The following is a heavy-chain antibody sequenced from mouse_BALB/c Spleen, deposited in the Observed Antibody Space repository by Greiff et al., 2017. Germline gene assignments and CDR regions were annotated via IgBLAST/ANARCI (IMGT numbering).Heavy chain of an antibody. CDR3: ARSGGNYEREYAMDY. J-gene: IGHJ4*01. Sequence: DVQLVESGGGLVQPGGSRKLSCAASGFTFSSFGMHWVRQAPEKGLEWVAYISSGSSTIYYADTVKGRYTISRDNPKNTLFLQMTSLSSEDTAMYYCARSGGNYEREYAMDYWGQGTSVTVSS. D-gene: IGHD2-1*01. CDR1: GFTFSSFG. V-gene: IGHV5-17*02. CDR2: ISSGSSTI.